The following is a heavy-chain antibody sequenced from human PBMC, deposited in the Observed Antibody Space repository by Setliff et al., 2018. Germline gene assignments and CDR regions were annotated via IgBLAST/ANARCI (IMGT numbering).Heavy chain of an antibody. D-gene: IGHD2-15*01. Sequence: PGGSLRLSCAASGFAFASYNMNWVRQAPGKALEWISFISHGGATKYYADSVKGRFTISRDNANNSMSLQMNSLRAEDSGVYYCTRALAEGSPAYWGQGTLVTV. CDR2: ISHGGATK. J-gene: IGHJ4*02. V-gene: IGHV3-48*04. CDR3: TRALAEGSPAY. CDR1: GFAFASYN.